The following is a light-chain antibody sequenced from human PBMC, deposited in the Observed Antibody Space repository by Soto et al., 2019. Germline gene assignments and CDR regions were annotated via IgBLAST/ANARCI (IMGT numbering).Light chain of an antibody. CDR3: QQYNKWPLT. CDR2: GAS. Sequence: EIVMTQSPATLSVSPGERATLSCRASQSVNSNLAWYQQKPGQAPRLLIYGASSRATGIPARFSGSGSATEFTLTISSLQSEDFAVYYCQQYNKWPLTFGGGTKVDIK. V-gene: IGKV3-15*01. J-gene: IGKJ4*01. CDR1: QSVNSN.